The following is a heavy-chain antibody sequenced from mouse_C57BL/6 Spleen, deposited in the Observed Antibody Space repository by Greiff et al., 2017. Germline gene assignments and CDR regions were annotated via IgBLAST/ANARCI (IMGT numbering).Heavy chain of an antibody. J-gene: IGHJ1*03. V-gene: IGHV1-72*01. Sequence: QVQLQQSGAELVKLGASVKLSCKASGYIFTSFWIHWVKQRPGRGLEWIGRIEPNSGGTKYNEKYKSKATLTIDKPSSTAYMQISSLTAEDSAVYYYARTTSSYYGSSHWYFDVWGTGTTVTVSS. CDR1: GYIFTSFW. D-gene: IGHD1-1*01. CDR3: ARTTSSYYGSSHWYFDV. CDR2: IEPNSGGT.